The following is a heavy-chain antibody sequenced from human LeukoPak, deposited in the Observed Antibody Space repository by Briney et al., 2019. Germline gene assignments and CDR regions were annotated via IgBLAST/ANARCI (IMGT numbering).Heavy chain of an antibody. D-gene: IGHD3-10*01. J-gene: IGHJ6*04. CDR2: ISSSGSTI. CDR1: GFTFSSCE. Sequence: GGSLRLSCAASGFTFSSCEMNWVRQAPGKGLEWVSYISSSGSTIYYADSVKGRFTISRDNAKNSLYLQMNSLRAEDTAVYYCARDSDGSGSYRPVYYYYGMDVWGKGTTVTVSS. V-gene: IGHV3-48*03. CDR3: ARDSDGSGSYRPVYYYYGMDV.